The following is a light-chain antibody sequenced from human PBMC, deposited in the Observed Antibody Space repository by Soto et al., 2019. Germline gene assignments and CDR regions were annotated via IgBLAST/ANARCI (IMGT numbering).Light chain of an antibody. V-gene: IGLV1-47*01. CDR1: SSNIGSNY. CDR3: AAWDDSRSGVL. CDR2: RNN. J-gene: IGLJ2*01. Sequence: QSVLTQPPSASGAPGQRVTISCSGSSSNIGSNYVYWYQQLPGTAPKLLIYRNNQRRSGVPDRFSGSKSGTSVSLAISGLRSEDEGKYYCAAWDDSRSGVLFGGGTKLTVL.